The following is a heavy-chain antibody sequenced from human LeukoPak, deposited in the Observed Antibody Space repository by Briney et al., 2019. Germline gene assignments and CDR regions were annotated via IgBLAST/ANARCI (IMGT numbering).Heavy chain of an antibody. Sequence: PSETLSLTCAVYGGSFSGYYWSWIRQPPGKGLEWIGEINHIGSTNYNPSLKSRVTISVDTSKNQFSLKLSSVTAADTAVYYCAKSLYGSGSYYNWFDPWGQGTLVTDSS. CDR2: INHIGST. V-gene: IGHV4-34*01. D-gene: IGHD3-10*01. CDR3: AKSLYGSGSYYNWFDP. J-gene: IGHJ5*02. CDR1: GGSFSGYY.